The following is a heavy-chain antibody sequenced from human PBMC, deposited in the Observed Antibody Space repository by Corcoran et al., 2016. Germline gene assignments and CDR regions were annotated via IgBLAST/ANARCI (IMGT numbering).Heavy chain of an antibody. CDR3: TNNGNWYGVGDH. J-gene: IGHJ5*02. V-gene: IGHV4-39*07. CDR1: GASISSSSYY. Sequence: QLQLQESGPGLVKPSETLSLTCTVSGASISSSSYYWGWIRQPPGQGREWLGSFSYGGSTYSNPALKGRVTISIDTSKNQVSLKLSSVTAADTAVYYCTNNGNWYGVGDHWGQGTLVTVSS. D-gene: IGHD1-20*01. CDR2: FSYGGST.